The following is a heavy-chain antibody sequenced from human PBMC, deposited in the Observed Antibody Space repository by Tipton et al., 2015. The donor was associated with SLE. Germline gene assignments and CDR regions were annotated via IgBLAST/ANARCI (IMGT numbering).Heavy chain of an antibody. CDR2: ISGSGGST. CDR1: GFTFSSYA. J-gene: IGHJ4*02. Sequence: SLRLSCAASGFTFSSYAMTWVRQAPGKGLEWVSAISGSGGSTYYADSVKGRFTISRDNSKNTLYLQMVSLRAEDTAVYYCAKDDLWVAPGIDYWGQGTLVTVSS. CDR3: AKDDLWVAPGIDY. V-gene: IGHV3-23*01. D-gene: IGHD3/OR15-3a*01.